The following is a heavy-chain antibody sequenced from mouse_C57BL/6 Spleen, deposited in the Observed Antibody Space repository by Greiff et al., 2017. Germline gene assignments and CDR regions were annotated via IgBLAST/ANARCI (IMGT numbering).Heavy chain of an antibody. D-gene: IGHD2-3*01. CDR2: IHPNSGST. Sequence: QVQLQQPGAELVKPGASVKLSCKASGYTFTSYWMHWVKQRPGQGLEWIGMIHPNSGSTNYNEKFKSKATLTVDKSSITAYMQLSSLTSEDSAVYYCAREIDDGSFFAYWGQGTLVTVSA. V-gene: IGHV1-64*01. CDR3: AREIDDGSFFAY. J-gene: IGHJ3*01. CDR1: GYTFTSYW.